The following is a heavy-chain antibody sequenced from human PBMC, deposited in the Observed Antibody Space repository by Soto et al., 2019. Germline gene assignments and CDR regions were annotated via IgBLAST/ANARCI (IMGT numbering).Heavy chain of an antibody. CDR1: GYSFTTYS. V-gene: IGHV1-18*01. Sequence: QVQLVQSGSEVKKPGASVKVSCKAFGYSFTTYSITWVRQAPGQGLEWLGWISANNGNTKFAQKFQQRVIMTTDTSTTTAYLELKGLTSDDTAVDYCARETGVVIPMKGEFEIWGQGTLVTVSS. J-gene: IGHJ4*02. CDR3: ARETGVVIPMKGEFEI. CDR2: ISANNGNT. D-gene: IGHD2-21*01.